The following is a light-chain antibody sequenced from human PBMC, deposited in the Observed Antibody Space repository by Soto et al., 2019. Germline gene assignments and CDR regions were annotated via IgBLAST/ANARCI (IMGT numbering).Light chain of an antibody. V-gene: IGKV1-39*01. J-gene: IGKJ1*01. CDR3: QQSYSTPRT. Sequence: DIQITQSPSSLSSSVAERFTITCRASQSISSYLNWYKQKPGKAPKLLIYAASSLQSGVPSRFSGSGSGTDFTLTISSLQPEDFATYYCQQSYSTPRTFGQGTTV. CDR1: QSISSY. CDR2: AAS.